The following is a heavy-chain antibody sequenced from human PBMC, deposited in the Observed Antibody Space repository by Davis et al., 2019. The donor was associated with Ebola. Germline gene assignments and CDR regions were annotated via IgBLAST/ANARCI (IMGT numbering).Heavy chain of an antibody. D-gene: IGHD6-19*01. Sequence: GESLKISCAGSGFTFNTYSMNWVRQAPGKGLEWISYISTSAGAIYYADSVKGRFTISRDNAKNSLFLQMNSLRDEDTAVYYCARSKTYDSGWFYFDSWGQGTLVTVSS. V-gene: IGHV3-48*02. J-gene: IGHJ4*02. CDR1: GFTFNTYS. CDR3: ARSKTYDSGWFYFDS. CDR2: ISTSAGAI.